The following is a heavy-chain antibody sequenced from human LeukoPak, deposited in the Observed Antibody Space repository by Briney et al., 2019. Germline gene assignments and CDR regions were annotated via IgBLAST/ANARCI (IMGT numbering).Heavy chain of an antibody. CDR3: ARDLDYGDYVPFDY. J-gene: IGHJ4*02. CDR1: GFTFSSYW. Sequence: GGSLRLSCVASGFTFSSYWMSWVRQAPGKGLEWVANIKQDGSEKYYVDSVKGRFTISRDNAMNSLYLQMNSLRAEDTAVYYCARDLDYGDYVPFDYWGQGTLVTVSS. CDR2: IKQDGSEK. D-gene: IGHD4-17*01. V-gene: IGHV3-7*01.